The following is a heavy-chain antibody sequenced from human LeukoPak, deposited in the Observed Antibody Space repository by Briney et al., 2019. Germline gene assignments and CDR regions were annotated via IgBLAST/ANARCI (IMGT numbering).Heavy chain of an antibody. V-gene: IGHV1-8*01. D-gene: IGHD6-19*01. J-gene: IGHJ2*01. Sequence: VASVKVSCKASGYTFTSYDINWVRQATGQGLEWMGWMNPNSGNTGYAQKFQGRVTMTRNTSISTAYMELSSLRSEDTAVYYCAGGSVAGTGSYWYFDLWGRGTLVTVSS. CDR3: AGGSVAGTGSYWYFDL. CDR1: GYTFTSYD. CDR2: MNPNSGNT.